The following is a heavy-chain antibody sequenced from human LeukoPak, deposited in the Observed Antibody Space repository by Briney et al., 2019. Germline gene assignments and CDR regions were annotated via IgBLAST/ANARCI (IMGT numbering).Heavy chain of an antibody. D-gene: IGHD5-12*01. J-gene: IGHJ6*03. CDR2: ISGSGGST. CDR3: AKGSRATAPHYYYYMDV. Sequence: GGSLRLSCVASGFTFSGYAMTWVRQTPGKGLEWVSSISGSGGSTYYADSVRGRFTISRDNSKNTLYVQMNSLRAEDTAVYYCAKGSRATAPHYYYYMDVWGKGTTVTVSS. V-gene: IGHV3-23*01. CDR1: GFTFSGYA.